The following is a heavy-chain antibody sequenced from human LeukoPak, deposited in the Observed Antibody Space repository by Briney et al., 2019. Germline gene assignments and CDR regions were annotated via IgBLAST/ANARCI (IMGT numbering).Heavy chain of an antibody. CDR2: IYYSGST. D-gene: IGHD6-13*01. J-gene: IGHJ6*02. Sequence: PSETLSLTCTVSGGSISSYYWSWIRQPPGKGLEWIGYIYYSGSTNYNPSLKSRVTISVDMSKNQFSLKLSSVTAADTAVYYCARDRVAAAPVAYYYYGMDVWGQGTTVTVSS. CDR3: ARDRVAAAPVAYYYYGMDV. CDR1: GGSISSYY. V-gene: IGHV4-59*01.